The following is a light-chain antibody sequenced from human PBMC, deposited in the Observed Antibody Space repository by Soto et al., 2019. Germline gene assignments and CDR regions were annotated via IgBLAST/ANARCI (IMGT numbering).Light chain of an antibody. V-gene: IGKV1-6*01. CDR3: LQDYIYPYT. CDR2: GTS. Sequence: AIQMTQSPSSLSVSVGDRVTITCRASQDIRNDLGWYQQKPGKAPKLLIYGTSNLQSGVPSRFSGSGSGTDSTLTISSLQPEDFAIYYCLQDYIYPYTFGQGTKVDIK. J-gene: IGKJ2*01. CDR1: QDIRND.